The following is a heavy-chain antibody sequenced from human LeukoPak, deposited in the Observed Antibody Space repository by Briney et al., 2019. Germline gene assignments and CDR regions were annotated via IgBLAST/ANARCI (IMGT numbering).Heavy chain of an antibody. V-gene: IGHV5-51*01. CDR3: ARVLRYSSGQYYFDS. D-gene: IGHD6-19*01. Sequence: GESLKISCKGSGYSFPSYWIGWVRQMPGKGLECMGILYPGDSDTRYSPSFQGQVTISADKSISTAYLQWSSLKASDTATYYCARVLRYSSGQYYFDSWGQGTLVTVSS. CDR2: LYPGDSDT. CDR1: GYSFPSYW. J-gene: IGHJ4*02.